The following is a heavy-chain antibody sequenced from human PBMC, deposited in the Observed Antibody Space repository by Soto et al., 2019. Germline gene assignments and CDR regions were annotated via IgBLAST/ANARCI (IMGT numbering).Heavy chain of an antibody. CDR1: GFTFSSYW. D-gene: IGHD3-10*01. Sequence: EVQLVESGGGLVQPGGSLRLSCAASGFTFSSYWMHWVRQVPGKGLVWVSRINSDGSSTNYADSVKGRFTISRDNAKTTLYRQMNRLRAEDTAVYYCARGGGGAYGSGFVWGQGTTVTVSS. CDR3: ARGGGGAYGSGFV. V-gene: IGHV3-74*01. CDR2: INSDGSST. J-gene: IGHJ6*02.